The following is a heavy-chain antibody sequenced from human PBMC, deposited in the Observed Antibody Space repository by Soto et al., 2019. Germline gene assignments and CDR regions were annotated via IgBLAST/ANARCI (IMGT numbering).Heavy chain of an antibody. CDR2: ISYDGSNK. J-gene: IGHJ4*02. D-gene: IGHD3-3*01. V-gene: IGHV3-30-3*01. Sequence: QVQLVESGGGVVQPGRSLRLSCAASGFTFSSYAMHWVRQAPGKGLEWVAVISYDGSNKYYADSVKGRFTISRDNSKNTLDLQMNSLRAEDTAVYYCAIPKGFWSGSLPFDYWGQGTLVTVSS. CDR1: GFTFSSYA. CDR3: AIPKGFWSGSLPFDY.